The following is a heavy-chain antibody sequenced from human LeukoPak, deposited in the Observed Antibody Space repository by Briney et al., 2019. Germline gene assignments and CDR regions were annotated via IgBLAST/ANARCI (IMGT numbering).Heavy chain of an antibody. J-gene: IGHJ4*02. CDR1: GFIVCSNY. CDR2: ISSGGNT. V-gene: IGHV3-53*01. CDR3: AREVRGYYFDY. D-gene: IGHD3-22*01. Sequence: PGGSLRLSCAASGFIVCSNYMSWVRQAPGKGLEWVSVISSGGNTYYADSVKGRFTISRDISNNTLYLQMNGLRAEDTAVYYCAREVRGYYFDYWGQGTLVTVSS.